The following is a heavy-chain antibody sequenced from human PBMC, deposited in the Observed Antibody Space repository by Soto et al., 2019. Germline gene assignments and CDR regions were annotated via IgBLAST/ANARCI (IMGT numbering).Heavy chain of an antibody. CDR3: ARDRAAAGTKVGYYYYGMDV. CDR1: GFTFSSYG. D-gene: IGHD6-13*01. J-gene: IGHJ6*02. V-gene: IGHV3-33*01. CDR2: IWYDGSNK. Sequence: QVQLVESGGGVVQPGRSLRLSCAASGFTFSSYGMHWVRQAPGKGLEWVAVIWYDGSNKYYADSVKGRFTISRDNSKNTLYLQMNSLSAEDTAVYYCARDRAAAGTKVGYYYYGMDVWGQGTTVTVSS.